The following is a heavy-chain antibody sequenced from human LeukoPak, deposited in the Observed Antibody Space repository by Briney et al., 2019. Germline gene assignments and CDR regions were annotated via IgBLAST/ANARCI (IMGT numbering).Heavy chain of an antibody. CDR3: ARTNDYSLDH. D-gene: IGHD4-11*01. CDR1: GFTFSSYW. CDR2: INGDGSST. Sequence: GGSLRLSCAASGFTFSSYWMHWVRQAPGKGPVWVSRINGDGSSTSHADSVKGRFTISRDNAKNTLYLQMSSLRAEDTAVYYCARTNDYSLDHWGQGTLVTVSS. J-gene: IGHJ4*02. V-gene: IGHV3-74*01.